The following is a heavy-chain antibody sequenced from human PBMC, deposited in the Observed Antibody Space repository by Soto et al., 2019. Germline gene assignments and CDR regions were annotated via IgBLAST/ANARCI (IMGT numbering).Heavy chain of an antibody. V-gene: IGHV3-23*01. CDR2: ISGSGGRT. D-gene: IGHD6-13*01. Sequence: PGGSLRLSCAASGFTFSSYAMSWVRQAPGKGLEWVSTISGSGGRTYYADSVKDRFTISRDNSRNTLHLQMNSLRVEDTAVYYCAKTLLSTSWYGLHDYVSQGTLVTVSS. J-gene: IGHJ4*02. CDR3: AKTLLSTSWYGLHDY. CDR1: GFTFSSYA.